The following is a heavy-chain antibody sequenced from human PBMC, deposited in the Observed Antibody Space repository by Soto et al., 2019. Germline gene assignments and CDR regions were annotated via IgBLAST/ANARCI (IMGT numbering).Heavy chain of an antibody. J-gene: IGHJ3*02. D-gene: IGHD6-13*01. CDR1: GFTFSSYW. V-gene: IGHV3-74*01. CDR3: ARDAGTGPTKAFDI. CDR2: IDNDGSST. Sequence: PGGSLRLSCAASGFTFSSYWMHWVRQAPGKGLVYVSRIDNDGSSTTYSDSVKGRFTASRDNAKNTLYLQMNSLTAEDTAVYYCARDAGTGPTKAFDIWGQGPLVTVSS.